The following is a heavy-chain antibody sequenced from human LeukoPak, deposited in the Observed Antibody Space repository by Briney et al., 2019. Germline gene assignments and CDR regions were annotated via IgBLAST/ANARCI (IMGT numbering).Heavy chain of an antibody. V-gene: IGHV4-39*07. CDR1: GGSISSSSYY. CDR3: ARIIVIITTVSLAFDI. J-gene: IGHJ3*02. D-gene: IGHD3-22*01. Sequence: SETLSLTCTVSGGSISSSSYYWGWIRQPRGKGLEWIVTIYHSGSTYYNPSLKSRVTVSVDTSKNQFSLQLSSVTAADTAVYYCARIIVIITTVSLAFDIWGQGTMVTVSS. CDR2: IYHSGST.